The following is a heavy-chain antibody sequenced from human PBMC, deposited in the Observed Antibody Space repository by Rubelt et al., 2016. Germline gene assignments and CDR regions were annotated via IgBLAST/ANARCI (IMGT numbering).Heavy chain of an antibody. CDR2: IIPIFGTA. CDR1: GGTFSSYA. V-gene: IGHV1-69*01. Sequence: QVQLVQSGAEVKKPGSSVKVSCKASGGTFSSYAISWVRQAPGQGLEWMGGIIPIFGTANYAQKFQGRVTITADESTSTAYMELSSLRSEDTAVYYCATGGEFGVVIPNWFDPWGQGTLVTVSS. D-gene: IGHD3-3*01. J-gene: IGHJ5*02. CDR3: ATGGEFGVVIPNWFDP.